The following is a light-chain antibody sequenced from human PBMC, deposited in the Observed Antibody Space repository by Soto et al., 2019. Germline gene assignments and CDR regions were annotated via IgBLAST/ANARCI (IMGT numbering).Light chain of an antibody. CDR3: QQYNNWPLVP. Sequence: IVMTQSPATLSVSPGERATLSCRASQSISTYLAWYQQKPGQAPRLLIFGASTRATGIPARFSGSGSGSEFTHTISGLQSEDFAVYSCQQYNNWPLVPFGGGTRVKI. CDR1: QSISTY. CDR2: GAS. V-gene: IGKV3-15*01. J-gene: IGKJ4*01.